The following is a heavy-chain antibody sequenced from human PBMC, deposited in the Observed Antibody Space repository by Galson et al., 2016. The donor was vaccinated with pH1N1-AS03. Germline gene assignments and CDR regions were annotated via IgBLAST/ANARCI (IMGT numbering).Heavy chain of an antibody. CDR3: ASDLSGEGSPVGYAMAV. CDR1: GFTFSSYS. V-gene: IGHV3-21*01. J-gene: IGHJ6*02. CDR2: ISSSGSHI. D-gene: IGHD1-26*01. Sequence: SLRLSCAASGFTFSSYSMNWVRQAPGKGLEWISSISSSGSHIYYADAVKGRFTISRDNAKNSLYLQMNSLGDEDTAVYYCASDLSGEGSPVGYAMAVWGPGTTVTVSS.